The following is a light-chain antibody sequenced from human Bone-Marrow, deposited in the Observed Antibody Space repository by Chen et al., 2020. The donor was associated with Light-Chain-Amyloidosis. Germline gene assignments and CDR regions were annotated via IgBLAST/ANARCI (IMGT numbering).Light chain of an antibody. CDR3: QQYGTSPLT. Sequence: ELVLTQSPGPLSLSPGEGANLSCRASQTITSNHLTWYQQKFGQAPRLLIYGSSSRATGIPDRFTGSVSGTDFTLTINRLEPEDFAMYYCQQYGTSPLTFGGGTKVEIK. CDR2: GSS. V-gene: IGKV3-20*01. J-gene: IGKJ4*01. CDR1: QTITSNH.